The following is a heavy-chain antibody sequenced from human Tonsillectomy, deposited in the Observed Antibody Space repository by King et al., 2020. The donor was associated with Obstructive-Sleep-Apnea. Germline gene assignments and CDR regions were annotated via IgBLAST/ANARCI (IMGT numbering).Heavy chain of an antibody. CDR3: VKDRRYHLVSNDAFDI. CDR1: GFTFSSYG. J-gene: IGHJ3*02. V-gene: IGHV3-30*02. CDR2: IRYDGGNK. D-gene: IGHD2-2*01. Sequence: VQLVESGGGVVQPGGSLRLSCAASGFTFSSYGVHWVRQAPGKGLEWVAFIRYDGGNKNFADSLKGRFTLSRDNAKNTLYLQMNSLRAEDTAVYYCVKDRRYHLVSNDAFDIWGQGTTVTVSS.